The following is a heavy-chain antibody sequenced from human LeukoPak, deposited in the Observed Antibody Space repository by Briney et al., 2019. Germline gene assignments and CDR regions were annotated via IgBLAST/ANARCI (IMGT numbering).Heavy chain of an antibody. D-gene: IGHD6-19*01. V-gene: IGHV4-4*07. J-gene: IGHJ4*02. Sequence: SETLSLTCTVSGGSINNYYWSWIRQPAEKGLEWIGRMHPSGSTNYSPSLKSRLTVSLDTSKNQFSLKLTSVTAADTAIYYCARDGGSGCYDYWGQGTLVTVSS. CDR3: ARDGGSGCYDY. CDR1: GGSINNYY. CDR2: MHPSGST.